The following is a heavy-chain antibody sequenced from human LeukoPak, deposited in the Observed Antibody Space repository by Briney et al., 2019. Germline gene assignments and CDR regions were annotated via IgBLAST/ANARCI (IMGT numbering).Heavy chain of an antibody. J-gene: IGHJ4*02. V-gene: IGHV3-66*02. Sequence: GGSLRLSCAASGFTVSSNYMSWVRQAPGKGLEWVSVIFSGGSTYYADSVKGRFTISRDNSKNTLYLQMNSLRAEDTAVYYCARGDDYGDPMDYWGQGTLVTVSS. CDR2: IFSGGST. D-gene: IGHD4-17*01. CDR3: ARGDDYGDPMDY. CDR1: GFTVSSNY.